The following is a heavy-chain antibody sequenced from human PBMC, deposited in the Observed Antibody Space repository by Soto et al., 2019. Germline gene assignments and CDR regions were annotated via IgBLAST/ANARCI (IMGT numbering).Heavy chain of an antibody. CDR1: GYTFPGYY. D-gene: IGHD1-20*01. CDR2: INPNSGGT. J-gene: IGHJ3*02. V-gene: IGHV1-2*02. Sequence: ASVKVACNASGYTFPGYYTHWVRQAPGQGLEWMGCINPNSGGTNYAQKFQGRVTMTRDTSISTAYMELSTLRSDDTAVYYCPRESITGGHDALDIWRQGTMVTVSS. CDR3: PRESITGGHDALDI.